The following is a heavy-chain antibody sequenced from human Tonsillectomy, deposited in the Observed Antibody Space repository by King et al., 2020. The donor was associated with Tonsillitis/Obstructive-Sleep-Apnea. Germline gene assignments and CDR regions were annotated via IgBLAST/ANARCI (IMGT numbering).Heavy chain of an antibody. V-gene: IGHV5-51*01. CDR1: GYSFTNYW. CDR3: ARQQALAGTVLHYFDT. D-gene: IGHD6-19*01. Sequence: QLVQSGAEVKKPGESLKISCKGSGYSFTNYWIGWVRQMPGKGLEWMGIIYPGDSDTKYSPSFQGQVTISADKSISTAYLQWSSLKASDTAMYYCARQQALAGTVLHYFDTWGQGPLVTVSS. CDR2: IYPGDSDT. J-gene: IGHJ4*02.